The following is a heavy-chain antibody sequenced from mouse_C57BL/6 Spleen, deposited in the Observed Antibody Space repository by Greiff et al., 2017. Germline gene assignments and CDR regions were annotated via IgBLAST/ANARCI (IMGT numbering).Heavy chain of an antibody. CDR1: GYTFTDYN. J-gene: IGHJ2*01. CDR2: INPYHSGT. V-gene: IGHV1-18*01. CDR3: ARDSNLDY. Sequence: EVQLQQSGPDLVKPGASVKLPCKASGYTFTDYNMDWVKQSPGKGLEWIGDINPYHSGTNYNQKFKGKATLTVDKSSSTAYMELTSLTSEDTAVWNGARDSNLDYWGQGTTLTVSS. D-gene: IGHD2-5*01.